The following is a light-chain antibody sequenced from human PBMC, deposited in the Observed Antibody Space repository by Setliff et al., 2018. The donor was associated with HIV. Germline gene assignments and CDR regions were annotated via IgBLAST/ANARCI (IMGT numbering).Light chain of an antibody. V-gene: IGLV5-45*01. CDR1: SGINVGTYR. CDR2: YKSDSDK. CDR3: MIWHSSAVV. Sequence: QPVLTQPASLSASPGASASLTCTLRSGINVGTYRIYWYQQKPGSPPQYLLRYKSDSDKQQGSGVPSRFSGSKDASANAGILLISGLQSEDEADYYCMIWHSSAVVFGGGTK. J-gene: IGLJ2*01.